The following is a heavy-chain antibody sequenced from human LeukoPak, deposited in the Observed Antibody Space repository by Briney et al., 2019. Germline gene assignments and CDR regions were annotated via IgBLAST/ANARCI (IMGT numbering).Heavy chain of an antibody. CDR1: GGSISSYY. CDR2: IYYSGST. CDR3: ARQKLLRYDN. Sequence: SSETLSLTCTVSGGSISSYYWSWIRQPPGKGLEWIGYIYYSGSTNYNPSLKSRVTISVDTSKNQFSLKLSSVTAADTALYYCARQKLLRYDNWGQGTLVTVSS. D-gene: IGHD4-17*01. V-gene: IGHV4-59*08. J-gene: IGHJ4*02.